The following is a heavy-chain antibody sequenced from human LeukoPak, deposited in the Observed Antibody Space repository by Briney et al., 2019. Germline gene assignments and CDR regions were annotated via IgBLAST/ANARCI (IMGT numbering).Heavy chain of an antibody. Sequence: SETLSLTCAVYGGSFSSYYWSWIRQPPGKGLEWIGEINHSGSTNYNPSLKSRVTISVDTSKNQFSLKLSSVTAADTAVYYCARGYCSGGSCYSRGRYYYCGMDVWGQGTTVTVSS. J-gene: IGHJ6*02. CDR1: GGSFSSYY. D-gene: IGHD2-15*01. CDR2: INHSGST. V-gene: IGHV4-34*01. CDR3: ARGYCSGGSCYSRGRYYYCGMDV.